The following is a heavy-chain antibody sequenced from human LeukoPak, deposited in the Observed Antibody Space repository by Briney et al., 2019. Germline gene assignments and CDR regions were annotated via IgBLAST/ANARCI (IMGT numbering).Heavy chain of an antibody. CDR2: IFYLGST. CDR3: ASFDYGDYWYFDL. Sequence: SETLSLTCTVSGGSISSGNFYWSWIRQPPGKGLEWIGYIFYLGSTYYNLSLKSRVTISVDTSKNQFSLKLSSVTAADTAVYYCASFDYGDYWYFDLWGRGTLVTVSS. J-gene: IGHJ2*01. V-gene: IGHV4-30-4*01. CDR1: GGSISSGNFY. D-gene: IGHD4-17*01.